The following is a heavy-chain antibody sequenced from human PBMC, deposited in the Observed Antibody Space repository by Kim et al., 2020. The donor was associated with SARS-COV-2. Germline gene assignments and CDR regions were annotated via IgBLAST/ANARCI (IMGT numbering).Heavy chain of an antibody. Sequence: GGSLRLSCAASGFTFSRYGMHWVRQAPGKGLEWVAVISYDGSNKYYADSVKGRFTTSRDNSKNTLYLQMNSLRAEDTAVFYCARVLGYGSYYYGMDVWGPGTTVTVSS. CDR2: ISYDGSNK. V-gene: IGHV3-30*03. CDR1: GFTFSRYG. J-gene: IGHJ6*02. CDR3: ARVLGYGSYYYGMDV. D-gene: IGHD3-10*01.